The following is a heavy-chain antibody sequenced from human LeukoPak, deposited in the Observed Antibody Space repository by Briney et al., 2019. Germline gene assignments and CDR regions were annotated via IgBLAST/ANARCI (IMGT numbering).Heavy chain of an antibody. CDR1: GFTFNSYA. CDR2: ISWNSGSI. J-gene: IGHJ1*01. CDR3: AKDQD. Sequence: PGRSLRLSCAASGFTFNSYAMHWVRQAPGKGLEWVSGISWNSGSIGYADSVKGRFTISRDNARNSLYLQMNSLRAEDTALYYCAKDQDWGQGTLVTVSS. V-gene: IGHV3-9*01.